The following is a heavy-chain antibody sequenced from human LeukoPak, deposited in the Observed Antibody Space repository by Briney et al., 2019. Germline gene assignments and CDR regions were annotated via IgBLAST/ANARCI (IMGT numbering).Heavy chain of an antibody. CDR1: GFTFSSYG. D-gene: IGHD3-3*01. CDR3: AKISGHTYYDFWSGYYTSDY. CDR2: IRYDGSNK. Sequence: PGGSLRLSCAASGFTFSSYGMHWVRQAPGKGLEWVAFIRYDGSNKYYADSVKGRCTISRDNSKNTLYLQMNSLRAEDTAVYYCAKISGHTYYDFWSGYYTSDYWGQGTLVTVSS. V-gene: IGHV3-30*02. J-gene: IGHJ4*02.